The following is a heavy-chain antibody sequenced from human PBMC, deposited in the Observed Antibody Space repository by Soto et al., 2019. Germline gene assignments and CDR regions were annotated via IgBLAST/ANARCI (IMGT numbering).Heavy chain of an antibody. CDR2: ISAYNGNT. Sequence: QVQLVQSGAEVKKPGASVKVSCKASGYTFTSYGISWVRQAPGQGLEWMGWISAYNGNTNYAQKLQGRVTMTTDTPTSKAYRELRRLRSDDTAVYDCARQQWLYYYYGMDVWGQGTTVTVSS. D-gene: IGHD6-19*01. CDR1: GYTFTSYG. J-gene: IGHJ6*02. CDR3: ARQQWLYYYYGMDV. V-gene: IGHV1-18*01.